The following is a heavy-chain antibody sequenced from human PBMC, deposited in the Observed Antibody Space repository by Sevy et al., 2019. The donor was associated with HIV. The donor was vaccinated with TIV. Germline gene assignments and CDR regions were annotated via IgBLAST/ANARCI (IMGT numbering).Heavy chain of an antibody. CDR1: GFTFSRFG. V-gene: IGHV3-30*03. CDR2: STYDGSNE. D-gene: IGHD4-17*01. J-gene: IGHJ4*02. Sequence: GGFLRLSCAASGFTFSRFGMHWVRQAPGKGLEWVAVSTYDGSNEYYADSVRGRFSISRDNSRNTLSLQMNSLTTEDTAVYYCALLPTTVVTLNYWGQGTLVTVSS. CDR3: ALLPTTVVTLNY.